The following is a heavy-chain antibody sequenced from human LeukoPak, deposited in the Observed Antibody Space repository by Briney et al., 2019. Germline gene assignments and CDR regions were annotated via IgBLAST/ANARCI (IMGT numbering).Heavy chain of an antibody. CDR1: GFTFSSYE. J-gene: IGHJ4*02. CDR3: ARERIYGDYFDY. V-gene: IGHV3-48*03. CDR2: ISSSGNTI. D-gene: IGHD4-17*01. Sequence: GGSLRLSCAASGFTFSSYEFNWGRQVPGKGLEWVSYISSSGNTIYYADSVKGRFTVSRDNAKNSLFLQMNGLRAEDTAIYYCARERIYGDYFDYWGQGALVTVSS.